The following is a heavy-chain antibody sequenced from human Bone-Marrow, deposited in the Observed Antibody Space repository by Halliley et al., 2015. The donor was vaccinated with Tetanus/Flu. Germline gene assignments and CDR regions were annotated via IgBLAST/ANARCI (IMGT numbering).Heavy chain of an antibody. D-gene: IGHD2-8*02. Sequence: SLRLSCATSGFTFSTYSMNWVRQAPGKGLEWVSSISSSSSYVDYSDSVEGLFTFSRDNAMNSLYLEMSSLRAEDTALYFCARRAPGGNFRPHPFFFRGQGTLVPVSS. CDR2: ISSSSSYV. V-gene: IGHV3-21*04. CDR1: GFTFSTYS. J-gene: IGHJ1*01. CDR3: ARRAPGGNFRPHPFFF.